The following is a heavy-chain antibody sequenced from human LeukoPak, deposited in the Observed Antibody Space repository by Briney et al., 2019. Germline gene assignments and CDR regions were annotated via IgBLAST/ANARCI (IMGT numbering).Heavy chain of an antibody. J-gene: IGHJ5*02. V-gene: IGHV4-59*08. CDR2: IHYSGST. CDR1: SGFISSDY. Sequence: SETLSLTCTVSSGFISSDYLSWIRQPPGKGLEWISNIHYSGSTNFNPSLKSRVSISVDKSKTQSPLKLSSVTAAATAVYYCARQAVIMPTDMGGPWFDPWGRGTLVAVAS. D-gene: IGHD2-8*01. CDR3: ARQAVIMPTDMGGPWFDP.